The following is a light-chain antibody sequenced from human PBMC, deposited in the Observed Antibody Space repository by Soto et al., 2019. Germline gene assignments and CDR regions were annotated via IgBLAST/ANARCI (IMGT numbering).Light chain of an antibody. CDR2: EGS. J-gene: IGLJ2*01. Sequence: QSALTQPASVSGSPGQSITISCTGTSSDVGSYNLVSWYQQHPGKAPKLMIYEGSKRPSGVSNRFSGSKSGNTASLTISGLQAEDEADYYCCSYAGRSTPVLFGGGTKLTVL. CDR3: CSYAGRSTPVL. CDR1: SSDVGSYNL. V-gene: IGLV2-23*01.